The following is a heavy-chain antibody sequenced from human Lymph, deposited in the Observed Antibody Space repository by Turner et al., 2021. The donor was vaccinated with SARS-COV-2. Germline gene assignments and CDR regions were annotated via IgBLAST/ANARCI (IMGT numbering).Heavy chain of an antibody. D-gene: IGHD4-17*01. CDR2: ISSSSSYI. CDR3: ARDIPTTADYFDY. V-gene: IGHV3-21*01. Sequence: EVQLVESGGGLVKPGGSLRLSCAASGFTFSTYSMNWVRQAPGKGLEWISSISSSSSYIYYADSVKGRFTISRDDAKNSLYLQMNSLRAEDTAVYFCARDIPTTADYFDYWGHGTLVTVSS. J-gene: IGHJ4*01. CDR1: GFTFSTYS.